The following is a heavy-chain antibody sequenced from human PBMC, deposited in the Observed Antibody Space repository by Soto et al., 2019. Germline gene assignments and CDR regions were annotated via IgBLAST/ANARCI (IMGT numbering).Heavy chain of an antibody. CDR1: GFTFSSYA. CDR3: AKRDYDILTGYYNFDY. CDR2: ISGSGGST. V-gene: IGHV3-23*01. Sequence: GGSLRLSCAASGFTFSSYAMSWVRQAPGKGLEWVSAISGSGGSTYYADSVKGRFTISRDNSKNTLYLQMNSLRAEDADVYYCAKRDYDILTGYYNFDYWGQGTLVTVSS. J-gene: IGHJ4*01. D-gene: IGHD3-9*01.